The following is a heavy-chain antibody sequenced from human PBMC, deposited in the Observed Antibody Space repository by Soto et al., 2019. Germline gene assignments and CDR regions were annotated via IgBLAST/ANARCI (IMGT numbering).Heavy chain of an antibody. Sequence: GGSLRLSCVASGFTFSSYGMHWVRQAPGKGLEWVAVISYDGSNKYYADSVKGRFTISRDNSKNTLYLQMNSLRAEDTAVYYCAKDLYDFWSGYYTGDYYYYGMDVWGQGTTVTVSS. CDR2: ISYDGSNK. V-gene: IGHV3-30*18. D-gene: IGHD3-3*01. CDR1: GFTFSSYG. CDR3: AKDLYDFWSGYYTGDYYYYGMDV. J-gene: IGHJ6*02.